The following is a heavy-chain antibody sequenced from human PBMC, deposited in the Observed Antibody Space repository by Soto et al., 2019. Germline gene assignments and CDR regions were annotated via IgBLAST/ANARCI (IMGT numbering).Heavy chain of an antibody. Sequence: QVQLQQWGAGLLKPSETLSLTCAVYGGSFSGYYWSWIRQPPGKGLEWIGEINHSGSTNYNPSLKSRVTISVDTSKNQFSLKLSSVTAADTAVYYYARGKWLRSSIDYWGQGTLVTVST. J-gene: IGHJ4*02. D-gene: IGHD5-12*01. V-gene: IGHV4-34*01. CDR1: GGSFSGYY. CDR2: INHSGST. CDR3: ARGKWLRSSIDY.